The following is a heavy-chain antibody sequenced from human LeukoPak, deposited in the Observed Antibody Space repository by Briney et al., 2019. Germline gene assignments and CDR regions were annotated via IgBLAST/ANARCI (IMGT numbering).Heavy chain of an antibody. V-gene: IGHV3-74*01. Sequence: VGSLRLSCVPSGFTFRTYWMHWVPQAPGKGLVWVSRINTDGSSTSDADSVKGRFTISRDNAKNTLYLQMNSLRAEDTAVYYCARDNYYFDYWGQGTLVTVSS. CDR2: INTDGSST. CDR1: GFTFRTYW. CDR3: ARDNYYFDY. D-gene: IGHD1-20*01. J-gene: IGHJ4*02.